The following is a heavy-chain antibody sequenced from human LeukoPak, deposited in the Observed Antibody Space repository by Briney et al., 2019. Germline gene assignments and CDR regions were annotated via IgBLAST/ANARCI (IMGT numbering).Heavy chain of an antibody. D-gene: IGHD2-15*01. CDR3: ASTYCSGGSCYLDY. V-gene: IGHV4-30-2*01. CDR2: IYHSGST. Sequence: SQTLSLTCAVSGGSISSGGYSWSWIRQPPGKGLEWIVYIYHSGSTYYNPSLKSRVTISVDRSKNQFSLKLSSVTAADTAVYYCASTYCSGGSCYLDYWGQGTLVTVSS. J-gene: IGHJ4*02. CDR1: GGSISSGGYS.